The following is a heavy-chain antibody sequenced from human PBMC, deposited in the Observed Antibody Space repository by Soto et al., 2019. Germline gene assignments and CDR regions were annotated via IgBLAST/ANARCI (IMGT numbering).Heavy chain of an antibody. Sequence: GALRLSCAASGFTFSSYWMSWVRQAPGKGLEWVANIKQDGSEKYYVDSVKGRFTISRDNAKNSLYLQMNSLRAEDTAVYYCARKYSGSHIDYWGQGTLVTVSS. CDR1: GFTFSSYW. V-gene: IGHV3-7*03. CDR3: ARKYSGSHIDY. J-gene: IGHJ4*02. CDR2: IKQDGSEK. D-gene: IGHD1-26*01.